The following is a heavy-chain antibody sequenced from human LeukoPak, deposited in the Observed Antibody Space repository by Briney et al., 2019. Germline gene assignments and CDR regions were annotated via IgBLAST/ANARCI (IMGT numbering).Heavy chain of an antibody. J-gene: IGHJ4*02. CDR2: IIPIFGTA. V-gene: IGHV1-69*05. CDR3: ARPDLRSGYYDFDY. CDR1: GGTFSSYA. Sequence: GASVKVSCKASGGTFSSYAISWVRQAPGQGFEWMGGIIPIFGTANYAQKFQGRVTFTRDTSVSTAYMELSGLRSEDTAVYYCARPDLRSGYYDFDYWGQGTLVTVSS. D-gene: IGHD3-22*01.